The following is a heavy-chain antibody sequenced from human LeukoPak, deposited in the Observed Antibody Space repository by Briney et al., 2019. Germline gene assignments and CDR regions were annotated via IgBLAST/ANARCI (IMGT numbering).Heavy chain of an antibody. Sequence: GGSLRLSCAASGFTFSDYYMSWIRQAPGKGLEWVSYISSSGSTIYYADSVKGRFTISRDNSKNTLYLQMNSLRAEDTAVYYCAKDPRRHIVVVPAASPIYWGQGTLVTVSS. D-gene: IGHD2-2*01. CDR3: AKDPRRHIVVVPAASPIY. V-gene: IGHV3-11*01. CDR1: GFTFSDYY. CDR2: ISSSGSTI. J-gene: IGHJ4*02.